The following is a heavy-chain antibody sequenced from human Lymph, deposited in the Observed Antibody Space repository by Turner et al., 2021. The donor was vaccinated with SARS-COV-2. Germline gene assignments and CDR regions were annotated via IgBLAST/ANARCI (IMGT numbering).Heavy chain of an antibody. J-gene: IGHJ4*02. CDR3: AKDSRFLEWLLFGEFDY. CDR1: EFPFSNYG. Sequence: QVQLVASGVGVVQPGRSLRLSCSASEFPFSNYGMHWVRKAPGKGLEWVAVISYDGSNKNYAGSVKGRFTISRDNSKNTLNLQMNSLRAEDTAVYYCAKDSRFLEWLLFGEFDYWGQGTLVTVSS. CDR2: ISYDGSNK. D-gene: IGHD3-3*01. V-gene: IGHV3-30*18.